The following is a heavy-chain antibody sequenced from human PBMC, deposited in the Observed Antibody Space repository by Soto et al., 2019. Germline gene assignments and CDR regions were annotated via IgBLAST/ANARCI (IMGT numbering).Heavy chain of an antibody. Sequence: ASVKVSCKASGGTFSSYTISWVRQAPGQGLEWMGRIIPILGIANYAQKFKGRVTITADTSTSTAYMELSSVRSEDTAVYYCARGGVVPAATGGYYYYYGMDVWGQGTTVTVSS. CDR2: IIPILGIA. J-gene: IGHJ6*02. CDR1: GGTFSSYT. D-gene: IGHD2-2*01. V-gene: IGHV1-69*02. CDR3: ARGGVVPAATGGYYYYYGMDV.